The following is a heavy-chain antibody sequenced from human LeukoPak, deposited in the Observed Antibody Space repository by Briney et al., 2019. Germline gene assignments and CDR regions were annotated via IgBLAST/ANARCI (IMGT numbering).Heavy chain of an antibody. J-gene: IGHJ4*02. CDR3: TTVVGATTGDY. CDR2: IKEDGSEK. V-gene: IGHV3-7*03. D-gene: IGHD1-26*01. CDR1: GFTFSSYW. Sequence: PGGSLRLSCAASGFTFSSYWMSWVRQAPGKGLEWVANIKEDGSEKYYVDSVKGRFTISRDNAKNSLYLQMNSLRAEDTAVYYCTTVVGATTGDYWGQGTLVTVSS.